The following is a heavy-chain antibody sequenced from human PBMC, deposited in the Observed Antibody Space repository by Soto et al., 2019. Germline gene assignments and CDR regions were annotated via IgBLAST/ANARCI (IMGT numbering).Heavy chain of an antibody. V-gene: IGHV3-15*01. CDR2: IKSKTDGGTT. D-gene: IGHD5-12*01. Sequence: GGSLRLSCAASGFTFSNAWMSWVRQAPGKGLEWVGRIKSKTDGGTTDYAAPVKGRFTISRDDSKNTLYLQMNSLKTEDTAVYYCTRLIVATIVHYYYYMDVWGKGTTVTVSS. CDR1: GFTFSNAW. J-gene: IGHJ6*03. CDR3: TRLIVATIVHYYYYMDV.